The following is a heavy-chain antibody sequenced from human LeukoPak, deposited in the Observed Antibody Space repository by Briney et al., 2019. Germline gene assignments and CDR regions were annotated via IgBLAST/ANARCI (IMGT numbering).Heavy chain of an antibody. CDR1: GYTFTSYY. V-gene: IGHV1-46*01. Sequence: ASVKVSCKASGYTFTSYYMHWVRQAPGQGLEWMGIINPSGGSTSYAQKFQGRVTMTRDMSTSTVYMGLSSLRSEDTAVYYCARGLKGYCTNGVCSPWGWFDPWGQGTLVTVSS. CDR2: INPSGGST. D-gene: IGHD2-8*01. CDR3: ARGLKGYCTNGVCSPWGWFDP. J-gene: IGHJ5*02.